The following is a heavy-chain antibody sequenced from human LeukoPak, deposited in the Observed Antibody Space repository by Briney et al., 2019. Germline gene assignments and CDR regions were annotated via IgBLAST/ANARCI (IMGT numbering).Heavy chain of an antibody. Sequence: GSLKPSCAASGPSLSDYYMSWIRPAPGKGLEWVSSITSSGGTKYYADPVKGRFTISRDNAKNSLYLEMNSLRVEDTAMYYCARDGRSGDWGQGTMVTVSS. CDR3: ARDGRSGD. J-gene: IGHJ3*01. V-gene: IGHV3-11*04. D-gene: IGHD3-10*01. CDR1: GPSLSDYY. CDR2: ITSSGGTK.